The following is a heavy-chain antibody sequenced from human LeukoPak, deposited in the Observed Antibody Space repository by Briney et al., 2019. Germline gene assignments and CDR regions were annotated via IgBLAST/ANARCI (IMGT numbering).Heavy chain of an antibody. CDR1: GASISSYY. D-gene: IGHD3-10*01. CDR2: IYYSGST. V-gene: IGHV4-59*01. CDR3: RRFGSNWLNWFDP. Sequence: SETLSLTCTVSGASISSYYWSWLRHPPGKGLEWLGYIYYSGSTNYNPSLKSRTTISVDTSKNQFSLKLSSVTTTDRAVYYCRRFGSNWLNWFDPWGQGTLVTVSS. J-gene: IGHJ5*02.